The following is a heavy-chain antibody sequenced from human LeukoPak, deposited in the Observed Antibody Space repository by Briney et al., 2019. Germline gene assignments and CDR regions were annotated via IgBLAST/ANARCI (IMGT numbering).Heavy chain of an antibody. CDR3: ARVARTGIGELLRPLDK. J-gene: IGHJ4*02. V-gene: IGHV3-30-3*01. Sequence: GGSLRLSCAVSGFIFNNYAMHWVRQAPGKGLEWVTIMSYDGTNRYYADSVKGRFTVSRDNSKNTLYLQMNSLGSDDTAVYYCARVARTGIGELLRPLDKWGQGTLVSVSS. D-gene: IGHD3-10*01. CDR1: GFIFNNYA. CDR2: MSYDGTNR.